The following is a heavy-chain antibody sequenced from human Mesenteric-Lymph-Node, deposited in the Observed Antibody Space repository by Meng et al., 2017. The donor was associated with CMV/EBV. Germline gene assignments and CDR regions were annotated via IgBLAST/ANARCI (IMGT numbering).Heavy chain of an antibody. D-gene: IGHD3/OR15-3a*01. V-gene: IGHV1-18*01. CDR1: GSTFTRYE. J-gene: IGHJ4*02. Sequence: SGSTFTRYEINWMRQAPGQGLEWVGWISASNGNTKYAQKVQGRVTVTIDPSTSTTYMELRSLRSDDTAVYYCARDLPTISGLLPVGFWGQGTLVTVSS. CDR3: ARDLPTISGLLPVGF. CDR2: ISASNGNT.